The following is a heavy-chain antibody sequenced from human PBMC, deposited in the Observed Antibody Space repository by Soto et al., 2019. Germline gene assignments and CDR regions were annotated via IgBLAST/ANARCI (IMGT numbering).Heavy chain of an antibody. D-gene: IGHD1-26*01. CDR3: AKGVGSSARFDS. CDR2: ITYDGTKK. CDR1: GVTFSNYC. J-gene: IGHJ4*02. Sequence: GGSLRLSCAASGVTFSNYCMHWIRQAPGKGLVWVAVITYDGTKKFYSDSVKGRFTIYGVNSDNMLYLHMNSLRRDDTAIYYCAKGVGSSARFDSWGQGTLV. V-gene: IGHV3-30*18.